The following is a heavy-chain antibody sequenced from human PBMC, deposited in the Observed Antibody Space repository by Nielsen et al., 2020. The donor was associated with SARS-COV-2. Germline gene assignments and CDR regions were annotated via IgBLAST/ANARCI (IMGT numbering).Heavy chain of an antibody. CDR2: INPSGGST. Sequence: WVRQAPGQGLGWMGIINPSGGSTSYAQKFQGRVTMTRDTSTSTVYMELSSLRSEDTAAYYCARDPASYYDFWSGYYAGFDPWGQGTLVTVSS. D-gene: IGHD3-3*01. CDR3: ARDPASYYDFWSGYYAGFDP. J-gene: IGHJ5*02. V-gene: IGHV1-46*01.